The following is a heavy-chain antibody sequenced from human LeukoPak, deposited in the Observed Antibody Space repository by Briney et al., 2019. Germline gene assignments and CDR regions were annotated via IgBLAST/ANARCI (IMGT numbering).Heavy chain of an antibody. J-gene: IGHJ6*02. CDR2: ISSSSSYI. CDR3: ARDLVRYFDWDYGMDV. D-gene: IGHD3-9*01. V-gene: IGHV3-21*01. Sequence: GGSLRLSCAASGFTFSSYSMNWVRQAPGKGLEWVSSISSSSSYIYYADSVKGRFTISRDNAKNSLYLQMNSLRAKDTAVYYCARDLVRYFDWDYGMDVWGQGTTVTVSS. CDR1: GFTFSSYS.